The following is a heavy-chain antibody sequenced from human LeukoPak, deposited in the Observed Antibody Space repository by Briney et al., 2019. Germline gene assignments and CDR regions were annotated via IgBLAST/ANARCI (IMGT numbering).Heavy chain of an antibody. CDR1: GFTVSSNY. D-gene: IGHD5-18*01. CDR2: IHSGGST. J-gene: IGHJ4*02. V-gene: IGHV3-53*01. CDR3: ARDRGYSAFDF. Sequence: PGGSLRLSCAASGFTVSSNYMSWVRQAPGKGLEWVSVIHSGGSTYYADSVKGRFTISRDNAKNSLYLQLNSLRAEDTAVYYCARDRGYSAFDFWGQGTLVTVSS.